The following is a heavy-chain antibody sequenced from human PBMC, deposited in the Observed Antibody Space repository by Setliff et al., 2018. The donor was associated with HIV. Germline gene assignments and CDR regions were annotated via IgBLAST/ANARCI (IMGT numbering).Heavy chain of an antibody. CDR2: INPNSGGT. J-gene: IGHJ5*02. CDR1: GYSFSKYG. D-gene: IGHD2-2*01. Sequence: GASVKVSCKASGYSFSKYGISWVRQAPGQGLEWMGWINPNSGGTNYAQKFQGRVTMTRDTSISTAYMELSRLRSDDTAVYYCARDQGRVVPAAIYWFDPWGQGTLVTVSS. CDR3: ARDQGRVVPAAIYWFDP. V-gene: IGHV1-2*02.